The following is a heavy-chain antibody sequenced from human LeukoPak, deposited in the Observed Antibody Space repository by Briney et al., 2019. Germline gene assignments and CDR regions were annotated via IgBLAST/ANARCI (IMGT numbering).Heavy chain of an antibody. Sequence: ASVKVSCKASGGTFSSYAISWVRQAPGRGLEWMGGIIPIFGTANYAQKFQGRVTITTDESTSTAYMELSSLRSEDTAVYYCASGGYSGYDQFDYWGQGTLVTVSS. J-gene: IGHJ4*02. CDR1: GGTFSSYA. CDR2: IIPIFGTA. V-gene: IGHV1-69*05. CDR3: ASGGYSGYDQFDY. D-gene: IGHD5-12*01.